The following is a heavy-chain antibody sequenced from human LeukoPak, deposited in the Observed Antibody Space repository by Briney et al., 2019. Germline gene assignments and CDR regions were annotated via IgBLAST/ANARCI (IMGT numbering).Heavy chain of an antibody. Sequence: PSETLSLTWTVSGGSISSSSYYWGWIRQPPGKGLEWIGSIYYSGSTYYNPSLKSRVTISVDMSKNQFSLKLSSVTAADTAVYYCAREVDTAMGSYNWFDPWGQGTLVTVSS. CDR1: GGSISSSSYY. V-gene: IGHV4-39*07. CDR2: IYYSGST. J-gene: IGHJ5*02. D-gene: IGHD5-18*01. CDR3: AREVDTAMGSYNWFDP.